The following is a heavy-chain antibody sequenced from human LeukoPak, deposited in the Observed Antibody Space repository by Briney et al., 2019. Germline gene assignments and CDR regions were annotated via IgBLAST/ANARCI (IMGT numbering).Heavy chain of an antibody. CDR3: ARGPATYNWNYFFDF. CDR1: GFTFSSYG. D-gene: IGHD1-7*01. J-gene: IGHJ4*02. V-gene: IGHV3-33*03. CDR2: IWYDGGNK. Sequence: PGGSLRLSCAASGFTFSSYGMHWVRQAPGKGLEWVTFIWYDGGNKYYADSVKGRFTISRDNAKNSLFLQMDSLRAEDTAVFYCARGPATYNWNYFFDFWGQGTLVTVSS.